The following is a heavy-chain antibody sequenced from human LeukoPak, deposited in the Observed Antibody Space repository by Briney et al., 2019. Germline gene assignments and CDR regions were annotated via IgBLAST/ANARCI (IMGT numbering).Heavy chain of an antibody. CDR3: ARAFCSSTSCYGAKAFDI. D-gene: IGHD2-2*01. CDR1: GGTFSSYA. V-gene: IGHV1-69*13. J-gene: IGHJ3*02. Sequence: ASVKVSCKASGGTFSSYAISWVRQAPGQGLEWMGGIIPIFGTANYAQKFQGRVTITADESTSTAYMELSSLRSEDTAVYYCARAFCSSTSCYGAKAFDIWGQGTMVTVSS. CDR2: IIPIFGTA.